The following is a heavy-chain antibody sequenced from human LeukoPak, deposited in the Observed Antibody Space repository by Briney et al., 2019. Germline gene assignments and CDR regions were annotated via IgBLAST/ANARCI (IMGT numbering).Heavy chain of an antibody. CDR3: ARDSKESTDYYDSSGYYY. J-gene: IGHJ4*02. CDR2: IIPILGIA. Sequence: GASVKVSCKASGGTFSSYAFSWVRQAPGQGLEWMGRIIPILGIANYAQKFQGRVTITADKSTSTAYMELSSLRSEDTAVYYCARDSKESTDYYDSSGYYYWGQGTLVTVSS. V-gene: IGHV1-69*04. D-gene: IGHD3-22*01. CDR1: GGTFSSYA.